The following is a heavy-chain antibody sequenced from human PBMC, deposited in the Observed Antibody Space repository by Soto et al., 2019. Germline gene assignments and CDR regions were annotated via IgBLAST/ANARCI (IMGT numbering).Heavy chain of an antibody. V-gene: IGHV3-64D*08. CDR3: VKELDAYNSAEAY. D-gene: IGHD2-2*01. CDR1: GFIFSSYA. CDR2: ISTHGHST. Sequence: GGSLRLSCSASGFIFSSYAMHWVRQAPGKGLEYVSAISTHGHSTYYTDPVKGRFTISRDNSRNTLFLQMSSLRDEDTAVYYYVKELDAYNSAEAYRGQGTLVPVSP. J-gene: IGHJ4*02.